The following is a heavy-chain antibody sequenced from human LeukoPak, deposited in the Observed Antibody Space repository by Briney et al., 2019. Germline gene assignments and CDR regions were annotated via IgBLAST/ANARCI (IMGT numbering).Heavy chain of an antibody. CDR2: INQDGSEK. V-gene: IGHV3-7*01. J-gene: IGHJ6*02. Sequence: PGGSLRLSCAASGFSFSTYWMSWVRQAPGKGLGWVANINQDGSEKFYVDSVKGRFIISRDNAENSLDLQMNSLRAEDTAVYYCARHRAVVPSVPTTMDVWGQGTTVTVSS. CDR1: GFSFSTYW. D-gene: IGHD2-15*01. CDR3: ARHRAVVPSVPTTMDV.